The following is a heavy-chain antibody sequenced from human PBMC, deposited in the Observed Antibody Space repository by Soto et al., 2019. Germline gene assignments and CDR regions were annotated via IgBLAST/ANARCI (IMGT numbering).Heavy chain of an antibody. J-gene: IGHJ4*02. CDR1: GFTFSTYA. Sequence: EAQLMESGGGLVQPGGSLRLSCAASGFTFSTYAMSWVRQAPGKGLEWVSAISGSGGSTYYADSVKGRFTISRDNSKNTLYLQMDSLKPEDTAVYYCARDWGSSGWYRGGDYWGQGTLVTVSS. V-gene: IGHV3-23*01. CDR3: ARDWGSSGWYRGGDY. CDR2: ISGSGGST. D-gene: IGHD6-19*01.